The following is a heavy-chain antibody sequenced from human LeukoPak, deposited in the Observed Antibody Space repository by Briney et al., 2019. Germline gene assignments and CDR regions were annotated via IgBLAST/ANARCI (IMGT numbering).Heavy chain of an antibody. J-gene: IGHJ6*02. CDR3: IYGYSYGMDV. CDR1: GGTFSGYA. CDR2: IIPILGIA. D-gene: IGHD3-10*01. V-gene: IGHV1-69*04. Sequence: ASVKVSCKASGGTFSGYAISWVRQAPGQGLEWVGRIIPILGIANYAQKFQGRVTITADKSTSTAYMELSSLRSEDTAVYYAIYGYSYGMDVWGQGTTVTVSS.